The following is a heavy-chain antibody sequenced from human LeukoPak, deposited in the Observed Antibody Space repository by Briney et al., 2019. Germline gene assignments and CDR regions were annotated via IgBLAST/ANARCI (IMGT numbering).Heavy chain of an antibody. Sequence: SETLSLTCAVYGGSFSGYYWSWIRQPPGKGLEWIGEINHSGSTNYNPSLKSRVTISVDTSKNQFSLKLSSVTAADTAVYYCVRGGNNYYFDYWGQGTLVTVSS. CDR1: GGSFSGYY. CDR2: INHSGST. V-gene: IGHV4-34*01. CDR3: VRGGNNYYFDY. J-gene: IGHJ4*02.